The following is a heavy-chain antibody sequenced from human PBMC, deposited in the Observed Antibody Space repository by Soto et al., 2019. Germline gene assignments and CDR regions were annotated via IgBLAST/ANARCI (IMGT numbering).Heavy chain of an antibody. CDR2: IYHTGST. CDR1: GGSVSDDNYY. CDR3: ARGNWKGDY. D-gene: IGHD1-20*01. Sequence: QVQLQESGPGLVKPSETLSLTCTVSGGSVSDDNYYWSWIRQPPGKRLEWIGYIYHTGSTNFNPSLKSRVTMSVDTSKNQFSLTLNSVTAEDTAVYYCARGNWKGDYWGQGTLVTVSS. J-gene: IGHJ4*02. V-gene: IGHV4-61*01.